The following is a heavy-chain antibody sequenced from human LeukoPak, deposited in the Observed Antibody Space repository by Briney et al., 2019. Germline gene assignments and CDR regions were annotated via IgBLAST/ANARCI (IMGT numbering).Heavy chain of an antibody. CDR3: ARGRYCSSGSCYFDY. J-gene: IGHJ4*02. Sequence: GGSLRLSCAASGFTFSSYWMNWARQAPGKGLEWVASINHNGNVNYYVDSVKGRFTISRDNAKNSLYLQMNSLRGEDTAVYYCARGRYCSSGSCYFDYWGQGTLVTVSS. CDR1: GFTFSSYW. V-gene: IGHV3-7*03. CDR2: INHNGNVN. D-gene: IGHD2-15*01.